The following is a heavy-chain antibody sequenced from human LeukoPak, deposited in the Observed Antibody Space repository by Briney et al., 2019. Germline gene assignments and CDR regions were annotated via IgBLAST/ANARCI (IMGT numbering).Heavy chain of an antibody. J-gene: IGHJ4*02. Sequence: PGGSLRLSCAASGFTFSSYSMNWVRQAPGKGLEWVSSISSSSSYIYYADSVKGRFTISRDNAKNSLYLQMNSLRAEDTAVYYCAKDPGVATIHIDYWGQGTLVTVSS. CDR3: AKDPGVATIHIDY. V-gene: IGHV3-21*04. D-gene: IGHD5-24*01. CDR1: GFTFSSYS. CDR2: ISSSSSYI.